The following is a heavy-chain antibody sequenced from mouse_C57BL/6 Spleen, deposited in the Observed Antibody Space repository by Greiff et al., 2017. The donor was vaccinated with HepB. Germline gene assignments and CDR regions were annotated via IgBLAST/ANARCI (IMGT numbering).Heavy chain of an antibody. V-gene: IGHV1-81*01. CDR3: AYYGSSQYYAMDY. CDR2: IYPRSGNT. Sequence: VQLQQSGAELARPGASVKLSCTASGYTFTSYGISWVKQRTGQGLEWIGEIYPRSGNTYYNEKFKGKATLTADKSSSTAYLQLRSLTSEDSAVYFCAYYGSSQYYAMDYWGQGTSVTVSS. CDR1: GYTFTSYG. J-gene: IGHJ4*01. D-gene: IGHD1-1*01.